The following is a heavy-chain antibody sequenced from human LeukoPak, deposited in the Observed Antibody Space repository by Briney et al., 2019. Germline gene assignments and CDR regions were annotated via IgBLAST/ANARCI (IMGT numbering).Heavy chain of an antibody. J-gene: IGHJ4*02. CDR1: GFTFRSNW. CDR2: SNEDGSTT. CDR3: VRDLGGRSGH. V-gene: IGHV3-74*01. D-gene: IGHD1-26*01. Sequence: GGSLRFPCAASGFTFRSNWMHWVRQAPGKGLVWVPRSNEDGSTTNYADSVKGRFTISRDNARNTLYLQKNSLRADDTAVYYCVRDLGGRSGHWGPGTLVTVSS.